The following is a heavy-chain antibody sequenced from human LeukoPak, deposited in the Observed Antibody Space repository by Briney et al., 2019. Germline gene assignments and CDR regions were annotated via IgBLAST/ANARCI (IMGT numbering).Heavy chain of an antibody. Sequence: GGSLRLSCAASGFTFSSYGMHWVRQAPGKGLEWVALIWYDGSNKYYADSVKGRLTISRDNSKNTLCLQMNSLRAEDTAVYYCAREGPRGNSQFDYWGQGTLVTVSS. CDR1: GFTFSSYG. CDR3: AREGPRGNSQFDY. D-gene: IGHD2/OR15-2a*01. CDR2: IWYDGSNK. V-gene: IGHV3-33*01. J-gene: IGHJ4*02.